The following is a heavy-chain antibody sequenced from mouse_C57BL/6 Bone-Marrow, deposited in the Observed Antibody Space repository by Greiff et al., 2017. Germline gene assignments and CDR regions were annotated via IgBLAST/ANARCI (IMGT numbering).Heavy chain of an antibody. V-gene: IGHV1-20*01. Sequence: EVKVEESGPELVKPGDSVKISCKASGYSFTGYFMNWVMQSHGKSLEWIGRINPYNGDTFYNQKFKGKATLTVDKSSSTAHMELRSLTSEDSAVYYCARSHYYGSFYYFDYWGQGTTLTVSS. D-gene: IGHD1-1*01. CDR2: INPYNGDT. J-gene: IGHJ2*01. CDR3: ARSHYYGSFYYFDY. CDR1: GYSFTGYF.